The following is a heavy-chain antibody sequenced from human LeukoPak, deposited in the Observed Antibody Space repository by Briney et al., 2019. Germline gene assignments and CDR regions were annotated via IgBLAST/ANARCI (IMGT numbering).Heavy chain of an antibody. Sequence: GGSLRLSCAASGFTFSNYGMHWVRQAPGKGLEWVAFIPSDGGKKYYADSVKGRFTISRDNSENTLYLQMNSLRAEDTAVYYCAREEVVVVAATYFDYWGQGTLVTVSS. D-gene: IGHD2-15*01. CDR2: IPSDGGKK. CDR3: AREEVVVVAATYFDY. J-gene: IGHJ4*02. V-gene: IGHV3-30*02. CDR1: GFTFSNYG.